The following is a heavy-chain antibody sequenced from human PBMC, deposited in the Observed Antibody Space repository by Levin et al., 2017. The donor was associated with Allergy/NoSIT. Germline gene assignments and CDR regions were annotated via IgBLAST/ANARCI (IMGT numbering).Heavy chain of an antibody. CDR1: GFTFSSYG. J-gene: IGHJ4*02. CDR3: AKDLGSTSSALDY. D-gene: IGHD2-2*01. CDR2: ISYDGSNK. V-gene: IGHV3-30*18. Sequence: LSLTCAASGFTFSSYGMHWVRQAPGKGLEWVAVISYDGSNKYYADSVKGRFTISRDNSKNTLYLQMNSLRAEDTAVYYCAKDLGSTSSALDYWGQGTLVTVSS.